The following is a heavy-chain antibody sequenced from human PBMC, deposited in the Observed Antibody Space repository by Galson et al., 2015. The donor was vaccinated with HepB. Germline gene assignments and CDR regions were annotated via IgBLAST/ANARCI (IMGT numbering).Heavy chain of an antibody. CDR1: GLTFSSYG. Sequence: SLRLSCAASGLTFSSYGMHWVRQAPGKGLEWVALIWSNGSNRYSSNSVMGRFTISRDNSKNTLYLEMNSLRAEDTAVYYCAREMAIAAPASFDLWGHGTLVTVSS. CDR3: AREMAIAAPASFDL. J-gene: IGHJ4*01. V-gene: IGHV3-33*01. D-gene: IGHD6-25*01. CDR2: IWSNGSNR.